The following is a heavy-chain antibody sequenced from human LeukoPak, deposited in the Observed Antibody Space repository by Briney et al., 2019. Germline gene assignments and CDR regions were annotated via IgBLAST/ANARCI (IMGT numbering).Heavy chain of an antibody. Sequence: SSVKVSCKASGGTFSSCAISWVRQAPGQGLEWMGGIIPIFVTANYAQKFQGRVTITADESTSTAYMELSSLRPENTAVYYWARALGPPPTGGGWFDHWGQETLVTVSS. CDR3: ARALGPPPTGGGWFDH. CDR2: IIPIFVTA. J-gene: IGHJ5*02. V-gene: IGHV1-69*13. CDR1: GGTFSSCA. D-gene: IGHD1-14*01.